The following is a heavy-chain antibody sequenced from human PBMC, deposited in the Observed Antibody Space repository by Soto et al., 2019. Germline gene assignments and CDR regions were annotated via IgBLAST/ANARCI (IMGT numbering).Heavy chain of an antibody. Sequence: GGSLRLSCAASGFTVSSNYMSWVRQAPGKGLEWVSVIYSGGSTYYADSVKGRFTISRDNSKNTLYLQMNSLRAEDTAVYYCARASPYYYDSSGYYHYSAANWYFDLWGRGTLVTVSS. D-gene: IGHD3-22*01. CDR1: GFTVSSNY. CDR3: ARASPYYYDSSGYYHYSAANWYFDL. J-gene: IGHJ2*01. V-gene: IGHV3-53*01. CDR2: IYSGGST.